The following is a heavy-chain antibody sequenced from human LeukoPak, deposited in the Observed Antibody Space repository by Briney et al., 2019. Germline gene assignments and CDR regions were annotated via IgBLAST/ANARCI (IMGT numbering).Heavy chain of an antibody. CDR2: IKQDGSEK. D-gene: IGHD1-26*01. CDR1: GFTFSSYW. CDR3: ARPYSGSYLFDY. J-gene: IGHJ4*02. V-gene: IGHV3-7*01. Sequence: GGSRRLSCAASGFTFSSYWMSWVRQAPAKGLEWVANIKQDGSEKYYVDSVKGRFTISRDNAKNSLYLQMNSLRAEDTAVYYCARPYSGSYLFDYWGQGTLVTVSS.